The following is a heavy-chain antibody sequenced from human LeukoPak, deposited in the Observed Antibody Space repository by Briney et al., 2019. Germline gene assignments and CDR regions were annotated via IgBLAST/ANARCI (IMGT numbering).Heavy chain of an antibody. CDR3: ARHTGEGSHFQH. Sequence: GESLKISCKVSGYIFTNYWIGWVRQMPGKGLEWMGIIYPGDSDTRYSPSFRGQVIISADKSIRTAYLQWTSLKASDTAMYYCARHTGEGSHFQHWGQGSLVTVSS. CDR1: GYIFTNYW. D-gene: IGHD3-16*01. V-gene: IGHV5-51*01. CDR2: IYPGDSDT. J-gene: IGHJ1*01.